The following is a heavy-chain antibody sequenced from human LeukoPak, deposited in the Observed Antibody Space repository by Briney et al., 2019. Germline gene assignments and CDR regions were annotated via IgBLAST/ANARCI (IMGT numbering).Heavy chain of an antibody. CDR2: ISGSGGST. D-gene: IGHD5-24*01. J-gene: IGHJ4*02. CDR3: AKDDAWLQYGN. V-gene: IGHV3-23*01. Sequence: GRSPRLSCAASGFTFDDYAMHWVRQAPGKGLEWVSAISGSGGSTYYADSVKGRFTISRDNSKNTLYLQMNSLRPEDTAVYYCAKDDAWLQYGNWGRGTLVTVSS. CDR1: GFTFDDYA.